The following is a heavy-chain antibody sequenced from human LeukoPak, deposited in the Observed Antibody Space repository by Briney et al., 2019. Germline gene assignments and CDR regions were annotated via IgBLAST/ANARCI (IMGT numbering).Heavy chain of an antibody. CDR1: GGSISSSSFY. Sequence: SETLSLTCTVSGGSISSSSFYWGWIRQPPGKGLEWIGSIYYSGSTYYNPSLKSRVTISVDTSKNQFSLKLSSVTAADTAVYYCARELSPHYFDYWGQGTLVTVSS. J-gene: IGHJ4*02. CDR2: IYYSGST. V-gene: IGHV4-39*07. CDR3: ARELSPHYFDY.